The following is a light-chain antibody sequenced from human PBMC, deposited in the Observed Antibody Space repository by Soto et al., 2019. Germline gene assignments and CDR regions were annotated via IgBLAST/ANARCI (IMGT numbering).Light chain of an antibody. Sequence: QSALTQPASVSGSPGQSITISCTGTSKEVGGYNYVSWYQQHPGKAPKLLIYDVSNRPSGVSDRFSGSKSGNTASLTISGLQPEDEADYYCSSYTSSSTYVFGTGTKVTVL. CDR2: DVS. J-gene: IGLJ1*01. CDR1: SKEVGGYNY. CDR3: SSYTSSSTYV. V-gene: IGLV2-14*01.